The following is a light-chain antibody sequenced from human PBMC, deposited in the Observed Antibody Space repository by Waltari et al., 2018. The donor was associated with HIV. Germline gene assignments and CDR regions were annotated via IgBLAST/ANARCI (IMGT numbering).Light chain of an antibody. J-gene: IGLJ2*01. CDR1: SSDIDGYNY. CDR2: DVS. CDR3: SSYTSSSTKV. V-gene: IGLV2-14*03. Sequence: QSALTQPASVSGSPGQSITIPCTGTSSDIDGYNYVYWYQQHPGKAPKLMIYDVSNRPSGLSNRFSGSKSGNTASLTISGLQAEDEADYYCSSYTSSSTKVFGGGTKLTVL.